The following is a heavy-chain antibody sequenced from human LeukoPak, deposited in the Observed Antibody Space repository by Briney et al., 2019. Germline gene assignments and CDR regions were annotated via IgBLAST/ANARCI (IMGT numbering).Heavy chain of an antibody. J-gene: IGHJ4*02. Sequence: ASVKVSCKASGYTFTSYGISWVRQAPGQGLEWMGWISAYNGNTNYAQKLQGRVTMTTDTSTSTAYMELSSLRSEDTAVYYCATGVLLGYCSSTSCPFDYWGQGTLVTVSS. D-gene: IGHD2-2*01. CDR1: GYTFTSYG. V-gene: IGHV1-18*01. CDR3: ATGVLLGYCSSTSCPFDY. CDR2: ISAYNGNT.